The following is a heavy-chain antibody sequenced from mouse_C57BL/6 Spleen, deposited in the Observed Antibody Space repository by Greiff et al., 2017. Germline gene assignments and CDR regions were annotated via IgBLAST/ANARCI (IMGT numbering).Heavy chain of an antibody. CDR2: IYPGDGDT. Sequence: QVQLQQSGAELVKPGASVKISCKASGYAFSSYWLNWVKQRPGKGLEWIGQIYPGDGDTNYNGKFKGKATLTADKSSSTAYMQLSSLTSEDSAVYFCARSYGGMPFDYWGQGTTLTVSS. V-gene: IGHV1-80*01. CDR1: GYAFSSYW. CDR3: ARSYGGMPFDY. J-gene: IGHJ2*01. D-gene: IGHD1-1*01.